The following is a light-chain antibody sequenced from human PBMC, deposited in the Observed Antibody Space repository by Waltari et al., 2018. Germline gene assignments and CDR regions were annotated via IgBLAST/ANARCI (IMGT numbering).Light chain of an antibody. CDR1: SSDIGRYNV. V-gene: IGLV2-23*02. CDR3: SSYAGSVV. CDR2: GVN. J-gene: IGLJ3*02. Sequence: QSALTQPASVSGSRGQSITISCTGSSSDIGRYNVVSWYQHHPGKAPKLLIYGVNNRPPGVSNRFSGSKSGNTASLTISGLQAEDEADYYCSSYAGSVVFGGGTKLTVL.